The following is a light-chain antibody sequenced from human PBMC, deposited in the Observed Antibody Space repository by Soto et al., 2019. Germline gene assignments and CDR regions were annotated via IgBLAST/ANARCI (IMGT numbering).Light chain of an antibody. CDR3: QQYNNWPPVT. CDR2: GAS. V-gene: IGKV3-15*01. Sequence: EIVMTQSPATPSVSPGERATLSCRASQSVSSNLAWYQQKPGQAPRLLIYGASTRATGIPARFSGSGSGTEFTLTISSLQSEDFAVYYCQQYNNWPPVTFGPGTKVDIK. J-gene: IGKJ3*01. CDR1: QSVSSN.